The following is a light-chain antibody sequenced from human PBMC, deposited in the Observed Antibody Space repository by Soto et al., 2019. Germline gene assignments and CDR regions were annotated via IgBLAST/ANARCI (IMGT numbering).Light chain of an antibody. CDR2: DAS. CDR1: QSVSSY. V-gene: IGKV3-11*01. CDR3: QKRSNWPPT. Sequence: ELVLTQSPATLSLSPGERATLSCRASQSVSSYLAWYQQKPGQAPRLLIYDASNRATGIPARFSGSGSGTDFTLTISSLEPEDFAVYYCQKRSNWPPTFGQGTKV. J-gene: IGKJ1*01.